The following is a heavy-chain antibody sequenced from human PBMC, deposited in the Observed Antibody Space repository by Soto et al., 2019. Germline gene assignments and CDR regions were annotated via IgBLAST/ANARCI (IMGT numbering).Heavy chain of an antibody. CDR3: AREGATTREGDDY. D-gene: IGHD1-26*01. CDR2: ISSSSSYI. Sequence: EVQLVESGGGLVKPGGSLRLSCAASGFTFSSYSMNWVRQAPGKGLEWVSSISSSSSYIYYADSVKGRFTISRDNAENSLYLQMNSLRAEDTAVYYCAREGATTREGDDYWGQGTLVTVSS. J-gene: IGHJ4*02. CDR1: GFTFSSYS. V-gene: IGHV3-21*01.